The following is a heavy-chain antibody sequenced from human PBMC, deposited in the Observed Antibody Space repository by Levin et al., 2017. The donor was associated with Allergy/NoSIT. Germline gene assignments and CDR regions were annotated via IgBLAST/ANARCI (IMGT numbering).Heavy chain of an antibody. CDR2: LSGTGGST. CDR3: AKFQANYYDSSGYYGSFDN. Sequence: PGGSLRLSCEATGFRFSSYAMGWVRQAPGKGLEWVSGLSGTGGSTFYGDSVKGRFTISRDNSKSTMYLQMNNLRAEDTALYYCAKFQANYYDSSGYYGSFDNWGQGTLVTVSS. J-gene: IGHJ4*02. V-gene: IGHV3-23*01. D-gene: IGHD3-22*01. CDR1: GFRFSSYA.